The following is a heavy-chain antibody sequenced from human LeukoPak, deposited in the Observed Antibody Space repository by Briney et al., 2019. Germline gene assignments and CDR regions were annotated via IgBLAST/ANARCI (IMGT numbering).Heavy chain of an antibody. V-gene: IGHV3-21*01. D-gene: IGHD4-17*01. CDR1: GFTFSTYI. CDR3: ACGDSNVFDP. CDR2: ISGSSGYM. Sequence: GGSLRLSCAASGFTFSTYIMNWVRQAPGKGLEWVSSISGSSGYMYYADSVRGRFTISRDNAKNSLFLQMSSLRAEDTAVYYCACGDSNVFDPWGQGTLVTVSS. J-gene: IGHJ5*02.